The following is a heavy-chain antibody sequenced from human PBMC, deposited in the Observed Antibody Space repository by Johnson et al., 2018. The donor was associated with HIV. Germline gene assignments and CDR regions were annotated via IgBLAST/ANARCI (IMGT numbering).Heavy chain of an antibody. Sequence: VQLVVSGGGLVKPGGSLRLSCAASGFTFSSYAMHWVRQAPGKGLEYVSAISSNGGSTYYANSVKGRFTISRDNSKNTLYLQMGSLRAEDMAVYYCAREASGSLDAFDIWGQGTMVTVSS. J-gene: IGHJ3*02. CDR1: GFTFSSYA. CDR3: AREASGSLDAFDI. D-gene: IGHD1-26*01. V-gene: IGHV3-64*01. CDR2: ISSNGGST.